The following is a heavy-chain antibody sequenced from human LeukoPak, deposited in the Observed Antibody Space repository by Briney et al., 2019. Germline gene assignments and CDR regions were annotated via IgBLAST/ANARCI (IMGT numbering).Heavy chain of an antibody. Sequence: SETLSLTCAVSGYSISSGYYWGWIQQPPGKGLEWIGSIYHSGSTYYNPSLKSRVTISVDTSKNQFSLKLSSVTAADTAVYYCARGPYGSGSYYNVEDAFDIWGQGTMVTVSS. V-gene: IGHV4-38-2*01. D-gene: IGHD3-10*01. CDR1: GYSISSGYY. CDR3: ARGPYGSGSYYNVEDAFDI. CDR2: IYHSGST. J-gene: IGHJ3*02.